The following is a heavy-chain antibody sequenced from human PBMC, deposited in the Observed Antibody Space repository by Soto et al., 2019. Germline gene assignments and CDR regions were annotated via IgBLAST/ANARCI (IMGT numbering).Heavy chain of an antibody. CDR1: GFTFSSYA. D-gene: IGHD2-2*01. CDR3: AKVYSGVVLVPAYFDY. V-gene: IGHV3-23*01. J-gene: IGHJ4*02. Sequence: EVQLLESGGGLVQPGGSLRLSCAASGFTFSSYAMNWVRQVPGKGLEWVSVISASGGSTYYADSVKGRFTISRDNSKNTLYLQMNGLRAEDTAVYFCAKVYSGVVLVPAYFDYWGQGTLVTVSS. CDR2: ISASGGST.